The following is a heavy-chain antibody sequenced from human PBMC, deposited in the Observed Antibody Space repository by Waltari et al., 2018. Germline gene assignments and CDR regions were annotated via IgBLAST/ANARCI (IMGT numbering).Heavy chain of an antibody. CDR1: GVSITSNRHY. CDR2: VSYSRTT. V-gene: IGHV4-39*01. Sequence: QLQLQESGPRLVRPSETLSLICRVSGVSITSNRHYWAWIHQSPGQGLAWIGTVSYSRTTYISPCLKSRVSVSRDTSKNQVSLILGSVTAADMAVYYCATYIGASVGTAAFDVWGQGTMVTVSS. CDR3: ATYIGASVGTAAFDV. J-gene: IGHJ3*01. D-gene: IGHD5-12*01.